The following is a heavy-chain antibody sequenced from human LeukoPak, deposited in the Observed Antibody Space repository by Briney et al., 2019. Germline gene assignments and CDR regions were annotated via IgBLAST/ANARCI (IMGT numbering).Heavy chain of an antibody. CDR1: GFTFSSYA. D-gene: IGHD3-16*01. J-gene: IGHJ4*02. V-gene: IGHV3-23*01. Sequence: GGSLRLSCAASGFTFSSYAMSWVRQAPGKGLEWVSAISGSGGSTYYADSVKGRFTISRDNAKNSLYLQMNGLGAEDTAVYYCARELNGYGYYFFDYWGPGTLVTVSS. CDR2: ISGSGGST. CDR3: ARELNGYGYYFFDY.